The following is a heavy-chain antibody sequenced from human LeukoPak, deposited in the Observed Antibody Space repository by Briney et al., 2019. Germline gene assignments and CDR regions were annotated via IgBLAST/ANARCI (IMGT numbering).Heavy chain of an antibody. Sequence: ASVKVSCKASGFTFTSYDINWVRQAPGQGLEWMGWISAYSGNTNYAQKLQGRVTMTTDTSTSTAYMELRSLRSDDTAVYYCARDFPGVGYWGQGTLVTVSS. CDR2: ISAYSGNT. D-gene: IGHD1-26*01. V-gene: IGHV1-18*01. CDR1: GFTFTSYD. CDR3: ARDFPGVGY. J-gene: IGHJ4*02.